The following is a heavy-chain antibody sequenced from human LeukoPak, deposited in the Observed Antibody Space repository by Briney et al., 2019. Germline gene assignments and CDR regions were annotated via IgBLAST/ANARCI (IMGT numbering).Heavy chain of an antibody. D-gene: IGHD6-6*01. CDR3: ARLVRFSSGYFDY. CDR1: GGSISSYY. Sequence: SETLSLTXTVSGGSISSYYWSWIRQPPGKGLEWIGYIYYSGSTNYNPSLKSRVTISVDTSKNQFSLNLSSVTAADTAVYYCARLVRFSSGYFDYWGQGTLVTVSS. CDR2: IYYSGST. J-gene: IGHJ4*02. V-gene: IGHV4-59*01.